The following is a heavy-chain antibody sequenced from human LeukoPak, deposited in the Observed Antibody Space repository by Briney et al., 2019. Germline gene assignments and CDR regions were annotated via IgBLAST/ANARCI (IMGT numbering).Heavy chain of an antibody. CDR1: RYTFTSYD. D-gene: IGHD2-2*02. Sequence: ASVMVSCKASRYTFTSYDINWVRQATGQGLEWMGWMNPNSGNTGYAQKFQGRVTITRNTSISTAYMELSSLRSEDTAVYYCARGTRYCSSASCYNYWGQGTLVTVSS. CDR3: ARGTRYCSSASCYNY. V-gene: IGHV1-8*03. CDR2: MNPNSGNT. J-gene: IGHJ4*02.